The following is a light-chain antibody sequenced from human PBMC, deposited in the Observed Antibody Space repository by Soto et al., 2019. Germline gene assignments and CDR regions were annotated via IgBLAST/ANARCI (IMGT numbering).Light chain of an antibody. CDR3: QQYGYSET. J-gene: IGKJ4*01. CDR1: QSVTSSY. Sequence: EIVLTQSPGTLSLSPGERATLSCRASQSVTSSYLAWYQQKPGQAPRLLIYAASSRATGIPDRFSGSGSGTDFTLTISRLEPEDFAVYYCQQYGYSETFGGGTKVDIK. V-gene: IGKV3-20*01. CDR2: AAS.